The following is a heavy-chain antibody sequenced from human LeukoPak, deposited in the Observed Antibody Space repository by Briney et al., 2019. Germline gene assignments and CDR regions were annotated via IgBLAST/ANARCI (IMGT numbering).Heavy chain of an antibody. CDR2: IKEDGSDK. CDR1: GFTFSDFY. V-gene: IGHV3-7*01. D-gene: IGHD6-13*01. CDR3: ARGAMAAAGY. J-gene: IGHJ4*02. Sequence: PGGSLRLSCAASGFTFSDFYMTWIRQAPGKGLEWVANIKEDGSDKYYVDSVKGRFTISRDNAKKSLYLQMNSLRAEDTAIYYCARGAMAAAGYWGQGTLVTVSS.